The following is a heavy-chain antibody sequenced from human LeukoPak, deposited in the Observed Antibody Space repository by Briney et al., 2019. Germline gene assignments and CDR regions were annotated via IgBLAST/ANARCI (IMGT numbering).Heavy chain of an antibody. CDR2: ISSSSSTI. J-gene: IGHJ3*02. CDR1: GFTFSSYS. CDR3: ARDHGGDDAFDI. D-gene: IGHD2-21*01. Sequence: GGSLRLSCAAPGFTFSSYSMNWVRQAPGKGLEWVSYISSSSSTIYYADSVKGRFTISRDNAKNSLYLQMNSLRAEDAAVYYCARDHGGDDAFDIWGQGTMVTVSS. V-gene: IGHV3-48*04.